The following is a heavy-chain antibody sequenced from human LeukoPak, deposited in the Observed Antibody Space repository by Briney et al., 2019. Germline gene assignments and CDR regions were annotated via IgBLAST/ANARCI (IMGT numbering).Heavy chain of an antibody. D-gene: IGHD2-2*01. CDR1: GGSISSGGYY. Sequence: PSETLSLTCTVSGGSISSGGYYWSWIRQHPGKGLEWIGYIYYSGSTYYNPSLKSRVTISVDTSKNQFSLKLSSVTAADTAVYYCARGPPIGYCSSTSCPDYMDVWGKGTTVTVSS. CDR2: IYYSGST. CDR3: ARGPPIGYCSSTSCPDYMDV. J-gene: IGHJ6*03. V-gene: IGHV4-31*03.